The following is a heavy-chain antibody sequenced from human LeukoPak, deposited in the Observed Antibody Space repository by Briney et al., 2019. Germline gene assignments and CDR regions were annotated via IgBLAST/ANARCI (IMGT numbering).Heavy chain of an antibody. Sequence: GGSLRLSCAASGLTLSRYGMHCVRQAPGKGREWVTFIRYDGSNKYYADSVKGRFTISRDNSKNTLYLHMNRLRAEVTAVVCYAKDVTFDSLPFDYWGQGTLVTASS. CDR2: IRYDGSNK. CDR3: AKDVTFDSLPFDY. V-gene: IGHV3-30*02. J-gene: IGHJ4*02. D-gene: IGHD3-9*01. CDR1: GLTLSRYG.